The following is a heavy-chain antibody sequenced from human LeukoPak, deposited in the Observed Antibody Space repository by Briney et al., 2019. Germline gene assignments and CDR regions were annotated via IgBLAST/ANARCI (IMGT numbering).Heavy chain of an antibody. CDR2: IYHSGST. Sequence: GSLRLSCTASGFTFGDYAMSWFRQAPGKGLEWIGSIYHSGSTYYNPSLKSRVTIAVETSKNQFSLKLSSVTAADTAVYYCARRSHYYDSSGSTWGQGTLVTVSS. CDR3: ARRSHYYDSSGST. J-gene: IGHJ5*02. D-gene: IGHD3-22*01. V-gene: IGHV4-38-2*02. CDR1: GFTFGDYA.